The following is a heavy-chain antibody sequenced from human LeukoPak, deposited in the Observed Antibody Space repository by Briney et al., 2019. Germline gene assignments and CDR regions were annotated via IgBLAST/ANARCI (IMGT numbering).Heavy chain of an antibody. V-gene: IGHV3-7*01. CDR1: GFTFSSYW. CDR3: ARGSGSYNTYYYYMNV. J-gene: IGHJ6*03. Sequence: GGSLRLSCAASGFTFSSYWMSWVRQAPGKGLEWVANIKQDGSEKYYVDSVKGRFTISRDNAKNSLYLQMNSLRAEDTAVYYCARGSGSYNTYYYYMNVWGKGTTVTISS. CDR2: IKQDGSEK. D-gene: IGHD3-10*01.